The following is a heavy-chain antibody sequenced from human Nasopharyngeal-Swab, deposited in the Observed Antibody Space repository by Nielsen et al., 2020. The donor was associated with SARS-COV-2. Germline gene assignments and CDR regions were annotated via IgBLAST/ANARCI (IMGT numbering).Heavy chain of an antibody. CDR3: APDPNWGLGY. CDR2: ITVSGDAT. J-gene: IGHJ4*02. V-gene: IGHV3-23*01. Sequence: GGYLRLSCAASGFTFNSYVMIWVHQAPGEGLEWVSYITVSGDATNYAESVKGRFTISRDNSKNLLYLQMNSLRVEDTATYYCAPDPNWGLGYWGRGTLVTVSS. D-gene: IGHD7-27*01. CDR1: GFTFNSYV.